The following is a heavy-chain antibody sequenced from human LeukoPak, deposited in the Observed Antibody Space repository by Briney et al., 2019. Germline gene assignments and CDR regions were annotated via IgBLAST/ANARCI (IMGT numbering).Heavy chain of an antibody. CDR2: ISSNGGST. D-gene: IGHD3-10*01. V-gene: IGHV3-64*01. CDR1: GFTFSTYA. J-gene: IGHJ4*02. Sequence: GGSLRLSCAASGFTFSTYAMHWVRQAPGKGLEYVSAISSNGGSTYYANSVKGRFTISRDNSKKTLYLQMGSLRAEDMAVYYCARDRAGYYYGSGFNDYWGQGTLVTVSS. CDR3: ARDRAGYYYGSGFNDY.